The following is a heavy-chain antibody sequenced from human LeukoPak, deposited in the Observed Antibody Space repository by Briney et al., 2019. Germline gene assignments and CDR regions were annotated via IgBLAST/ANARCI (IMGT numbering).Heavy chain of an antibody. CDR3: ARVSNYYDSSGYYYYYYYMDV. J-gene: IGHJ6*03. Sequence: ASETLSLTCAVYGGSFSGYYWSWIRQPPGKGLEWIGEIDHSGSTNYNPSLKSRVTISVDTSKNQFSLKLSSVTAADTAVYYCARVSNYYDSSGYYYYYYYMDVWGKGTTVTVSS. V-gene: IGHV4-34*01. CDR1: GGSFSGYY. D-gene: IGHD3-22*01. CDR2: IDHSGST.